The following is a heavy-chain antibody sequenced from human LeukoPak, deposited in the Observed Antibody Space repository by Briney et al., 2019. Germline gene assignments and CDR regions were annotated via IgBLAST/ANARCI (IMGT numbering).Heavy chain of an antibody. D-gene: IGHD3-22*01. Sequence: GASVKVSCKASGYTFTGYYMHWVRQAPGQGLEWMGWINPNSGGTNYAQKFQGRVTMTKDTSISTAYMELSRLRSDDTAVYYCASSLSLNDSSGYYFSNWFDPWGQGTLVTVSS. CDR3: ASSLSLNDSSGYYFSNWFDP. CDR1: GYTFTGYY. J-gene: IGHJ5*02. V-gene: IGHV1-2*02. CDR2: INPNSGGT.